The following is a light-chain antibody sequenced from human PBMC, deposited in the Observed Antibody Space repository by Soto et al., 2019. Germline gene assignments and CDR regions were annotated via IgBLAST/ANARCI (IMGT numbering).Light chain of an antibody. CDR2: GNI. Sequence: QPVLTQPPSVSGAPGQRVTISCTGSSSNIGAGYEVHWYQQLPGTAPTLLINGNINRPSGVPDRFSGSKSDTSASLAITGLQAEDEADYYCQSFDSSLSGVVFGGGTKLTVL. CDR1: SSNIGAGYE. J-gene: IGLJ2*01. CDR3: QSFDSSLSGVV. V-gene: IGLV1-40*01.